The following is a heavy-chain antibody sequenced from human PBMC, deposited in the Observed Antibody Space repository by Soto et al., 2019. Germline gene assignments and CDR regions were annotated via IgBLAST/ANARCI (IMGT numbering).Heavy chain of an antibody. CDR3: ARVLRGWFDP. J-gene: IGHJ5*02. Sequence: LALTCAVSGDSITSAKLLTLVRQPPGGGLEWIGEISHSGITNYKASLKSRVTMSVDKTKNDVSLKLTSVTAADTAVYYCARVLRGWFDPWGQGTRVTVSS. CDR2: ISHSGIT. V-gene: IGHV4-4*02. CDR1: GDSITSAKL.